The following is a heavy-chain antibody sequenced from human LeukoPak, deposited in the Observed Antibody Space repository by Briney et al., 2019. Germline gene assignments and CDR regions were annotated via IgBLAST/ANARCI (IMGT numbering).Heavy chain of an antibody. D-gene: IGHD5-18*01. J-gene: IGHJ4*02. CDR3: ARDARGYSYGYTDY. V-gene: IGHV3-20*04. CDR2: INWNGGST. CDR1: GFTFDDYG. Sequence: PGGSLRLSCAASGFTFDDYGMSWVRQAPGKGLEWVSGINWNGGSTGYAVSVKGRFTISRDNAKNSLYLQMNSLRAEDTALYYCARDARGYSYGYTDYWGQGTLVTVTS.